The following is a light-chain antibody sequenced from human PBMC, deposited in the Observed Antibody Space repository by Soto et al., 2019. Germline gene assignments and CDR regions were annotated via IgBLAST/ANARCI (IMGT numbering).Light chain of an antibody. V-gene: IGKV1-9*01. J-gene: IGKJ4*01. Sequence: EIRLKKSPSFLSVYVGDTVTITCRASQGISSYLAWYQQKPGKAPKLLIYAASTLQSGVPSRFSGSGSGTEFTLTISSLQPEDFATYYCQELNSYPLTFGGGTKVDI. CDR3: QELNSYPLT. CDR1: QGISSY. CDR2: AAS.